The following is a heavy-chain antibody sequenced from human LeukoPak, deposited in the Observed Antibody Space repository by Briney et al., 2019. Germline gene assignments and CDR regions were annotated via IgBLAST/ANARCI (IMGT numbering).Heavy chain of an antibody. D-gene: IGHD2-2*01. J-gene: IGHJ3*02. V-gene: IGHV4-38-2*01. CDR3: ATIGYCGSTSCYAFDI. Sequence: PSETLSLTCAVSGYSISSGYYWGWIRQPPGKGLEWIGSIYHSGSTYYNPSLKSRVTISVDTSKNQFSLKLSSVTAADTAVYFCATIGYCGSTSCYAFDIWGQGTMVTVSS. CDR2: IYHSGST. CDR1: GYSISSGYY.